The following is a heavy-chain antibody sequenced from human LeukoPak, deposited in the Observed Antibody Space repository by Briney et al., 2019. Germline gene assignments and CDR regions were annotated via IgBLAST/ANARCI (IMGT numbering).Heavy chain of an antibody. CDR3: ARTPYYDILTGHYYYYMDV. CDR1: GGSISSYY. CDR2: IYTSGST. V-gene: IGHV4-4*07. Sequence: SETLSLTCTVSGGSISSYYWSWIRQPAGKGLEWIGRIYTSGSTSYNPSLKSLFTMSVDTSKNQFSLKLSSVTAADTAVYYCARTPYYDILTGHYYYYMDVWGKGTTVTVSS. J-gene: IGHJ6*03. D-gene: IGHD3-9*01.